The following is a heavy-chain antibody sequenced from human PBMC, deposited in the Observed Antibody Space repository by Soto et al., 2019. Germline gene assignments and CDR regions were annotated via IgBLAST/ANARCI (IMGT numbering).Heavy chain of an antibody. CDR2: IYYNGNI. CDR3: STGRVYFGSEY. Sequence: QVQLQESGPGLVKPLETLSLTCTVPGGSITSYYWSWVRQPPGKGLEWIGYIYYNGNINYNPSLTSRLTIPLDTSKNPFSLRLSSVTAADTAVYSCSTGRVYFGSEYWGQGTLVTVSS. V-gene: IGHV4-59*01. J-gene: IGHJ4*02. CDR1: GGSITSYY. D-gene: IGHD3-10*01.